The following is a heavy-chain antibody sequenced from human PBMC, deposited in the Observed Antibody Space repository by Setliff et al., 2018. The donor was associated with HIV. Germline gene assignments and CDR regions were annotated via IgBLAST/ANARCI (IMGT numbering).Heavy chain of an antibody. CDR3: ARGRYRSRWYASDHYYIDV. CDR1: GGSISSSSYY. CDR2: IYYRGST. J-gene: IGHJ6*03. D-gene: IGHD6-13*01. Sequence: KTSETLSLTCTVSGGSISSSSYYWGWIRQPPGRGLQWIGSIYYRGSTYYNPSLKSRVTISVDTSKTQFSLKLRSVTAADTALYYCARGRYRSRWYASDHYYIDVWGKGTTVTVSS. V-gene: IGHV4-39*01.